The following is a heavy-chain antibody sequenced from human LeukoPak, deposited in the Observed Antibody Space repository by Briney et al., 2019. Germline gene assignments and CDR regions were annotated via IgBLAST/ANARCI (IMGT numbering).Heavy chain of an antibody. CDR3: AREGEIATIRVTRFDP. CDR2: ISSSGKKL. J-gene: IGHJ5*02. Sequence: PGGSLRLSCAASGFTFSDYFMSWVRQAPGKGLEWIAYISSSGKKLYYADSVRDRFTISRDNARNSLYLQMDSLRVDDKAVCYCAREGEIATIRVTRFDPRGQGTLVAVFS. D-gene: IGHD5-24*01. CDR1: GFTFSDYF. V-gene: IGHV3-11*01.